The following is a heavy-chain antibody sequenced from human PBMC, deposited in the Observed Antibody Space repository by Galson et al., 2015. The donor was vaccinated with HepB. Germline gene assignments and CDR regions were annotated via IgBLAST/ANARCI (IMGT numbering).Heavy chain of an antibody. J-gene: IGHJ6*02. CDR1: GGTFSSYA. CDR3: AGGGVSGWLRFNYYYGIDV. V-gene: IGHV1-69*13. D-gene: IGHD5-12*01. CDR2: IIPIFGTA. Sequence: SVKVSCKASGGTFSSYAISWVRQAPGQGLEWMGGIIPIFGTANYAQKFQGRVTITADESTSTAYMELSSLRSEDTAVYYCAGGGVSGWLRFNYYYGIDVWGQGTTVTVSS.